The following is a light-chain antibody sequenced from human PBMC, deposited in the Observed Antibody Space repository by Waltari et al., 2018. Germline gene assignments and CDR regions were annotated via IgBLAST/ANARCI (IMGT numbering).Light chain of an antibody. CDR2: DDI. CDR1: NSEEKS. J-gene: IGLJ2*01. CDR3: QVWDSTSDHVV. V-gene: IGLV3-21*02. Sequence: YVLTQPPSVSVAPGQTAKINCWGGNSEEKSVKWYKQGPGQAPVLVVYDDIDRPSGIPERFSGSNSGKATLTISRVEAGDEADYYCQVWDSTSDHVVFGGGTKLTVL.